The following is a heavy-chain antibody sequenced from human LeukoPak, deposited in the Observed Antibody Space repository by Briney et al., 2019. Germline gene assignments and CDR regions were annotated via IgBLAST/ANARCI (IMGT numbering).Heavy chain of an antibody. V-gene: IGHV1-69*05. CDR2: IIPIFGTA. CDR1: GGTFSSYA. J-gene: IGHJ6*02. CDR3: ARGDYGDYVRGMDV. D-gene: IGHD4-17*01. Sequence: SVKVSCKASGGTFSSYAISWVRQAPGQGLEWMGGIIPIFGTANYAQKFQGRVTMTRNTSISTAYMELSSLRSEDTAVYYCARGDYGDYVRGMDVWGQGTTVTVSS.